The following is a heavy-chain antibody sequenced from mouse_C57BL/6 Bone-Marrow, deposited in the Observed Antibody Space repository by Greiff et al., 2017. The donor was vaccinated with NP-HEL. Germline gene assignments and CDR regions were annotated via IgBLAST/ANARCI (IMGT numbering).Heavy chain of an antibody. J-gene: IGHJ3*01. D-gene: IGHD1-1*01. Sequence: EVKLVESGEGLVKPGGSLKLSCAASGFTFSSYAMSWVRQTPEKRLEWVAYISSGGDYIYYADTVKGRFTISRDNARNTLYLQMSSLKSEDTAMYYCTRDTHYYGSSQTLSFAYWGQGTLVTVSA. V-gene: IGHV5-9-1*02. CDR3: TRDTHYYGSSQTLSFAY. CDR2: ISSGGDYI. CDR1: GFTFSSYA.